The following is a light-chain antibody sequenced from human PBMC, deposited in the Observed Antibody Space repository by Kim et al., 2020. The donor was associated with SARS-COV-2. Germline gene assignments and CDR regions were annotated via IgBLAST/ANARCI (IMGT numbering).Light chain of an antibody. CDR1: TSSIGAGYS. V-gene: IGLV1-40*01. J-gene: IGLJ2*01. CDR3: QSYDSTLTGSKAV. Sequence: VTISRAGTTSSIGAGYSVHWYQQFPGTAPKLLIYDNNIRPSGVPDRFSGSKSGTSASLAITGLQAEDEASYYCQSYDSTLTGSKAVFGGGTQLTVL. CDR2: DNN.